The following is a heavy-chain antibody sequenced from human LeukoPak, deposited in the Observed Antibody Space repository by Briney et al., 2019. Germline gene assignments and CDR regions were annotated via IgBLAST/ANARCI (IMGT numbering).Heavy chain of an antibody. Sequence: ASVKVSCKASGGTFSSYAISWVRQAPGQGLEWMGGIIPIFGTANYAQKFQGRVTITADESTSTAYMELSSLRSEDTAVYYCARAYDFWSAADYWGQGTLVTVSS. V-gene: IGHV1-69*13. CDR1: GGTFSSYA. CDR2: IIPIFGTA. CDR3: ARAYDFWSAADY. D-gene: IGHD3-3*01. J-gene: IGHJ4*02.